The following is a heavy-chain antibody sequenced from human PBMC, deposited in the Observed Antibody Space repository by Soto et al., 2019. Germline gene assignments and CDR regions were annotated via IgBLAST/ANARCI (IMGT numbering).Heavy chain of an antibody. J-gene: IGHJ4*02. Sequence: SETLSLTCAVSGGSISSGGYSWSWIRQPPGKGLEWIGYIYHSGSTYYNPSLKSRVTISVDRSKNQFSLKLSSVTAADTAVYYCARVPQYCSCGTCSRIFDYWGQGTLVTVSS. CDR1: GGSISSGGYS. CDR2: IYHSGST. CDR3: ARVPQYCSCGTCSRIFDY. D-gene: IGHD2-15*01. V-gene: IGHV4-30-2*01.